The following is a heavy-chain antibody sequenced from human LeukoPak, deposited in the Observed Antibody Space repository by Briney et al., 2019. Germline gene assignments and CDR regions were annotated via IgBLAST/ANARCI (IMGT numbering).Heavy chain of an antibody. D-gene: IGHD2-8*01. J-gene: IGHJ6*03. CDR2: INHSGST. Sequence: QPSETLSLTCTVSGGSISSSSYYWGWIRQPPGKGLEWIGEINHSGSTNYNPSLKSRVTISVDTSKNQFSLKLSSVTAADTAVYYCAIIGYCTNGVCYGDYYYYYMDVWGKGTTVTVSS. V-gene: IGHV4-39*07. CDR1: GGSISSSSYY. CDR3: AIIGYCTNGVCYGDYYYYYMDV.